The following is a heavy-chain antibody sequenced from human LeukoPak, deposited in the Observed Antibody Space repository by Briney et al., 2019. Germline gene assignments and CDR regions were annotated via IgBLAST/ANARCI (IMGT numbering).Heavy chain of an antibody. Sequence: SETLSLTCTVSGGSISTYYWNWIRQPPGKGLEWIGYIYHSGSTNYNPSLQGRVTISVDTSKNQFSLNLNSVTAADTAVYYCARGGAARLHFQNWGQGTLVTVSS. J-gene: IGHJ1*01. CDR3: ARGGAARLHFQN. CDR1: GGSISTYY. CDR2: IYHSGST. V-gene: IGHV4-59*01. D-gene: IGHD6-6*01.